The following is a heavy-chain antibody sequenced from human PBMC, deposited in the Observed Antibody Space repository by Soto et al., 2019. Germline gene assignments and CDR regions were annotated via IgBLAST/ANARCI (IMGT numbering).Heavy chain of an antibody. D-gene: IGHD2-21*02. CDR1: GYTFTSYA. V-gene: IGHV1-3*05. CDR2: INAGNGNT. J-gene: IGHJ4*02. CDR3: ARSIVVVPALDY. Sequence: QVQLVQSGAEEKKPGASVKVSCKASGYTFTSYAMHWVRQAPGQRLEWMGWINAGNGNTKYSQKFQGRVTITRDTSASPAYMELSSLRSEDTAVYYCARSIVVVPALDYWGQGTLVTVSS.